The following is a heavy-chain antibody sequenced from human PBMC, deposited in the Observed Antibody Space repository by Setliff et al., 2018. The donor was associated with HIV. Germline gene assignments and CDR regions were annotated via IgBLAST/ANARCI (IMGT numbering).Heavy chain of an antibody. Sequence: SETLSLTCTVSGGSIRSSSYQWGWIRKPPGKGLEWIGSIYYNGRTFYTPSLKSRVTMSIDTSQNQFSLKLNSITAADTAVYYCARKGAGYNTYYFDYWGQGALVTVSS. CDR3: ARKGAGYNTYYFDY. V-gene: IGHV4-39*01. J-gene: IGHJ4*02. CDR1: GGSIRSSSYQ. CDR2: IYYNGRT. D-gene: IGHD3-9*01.